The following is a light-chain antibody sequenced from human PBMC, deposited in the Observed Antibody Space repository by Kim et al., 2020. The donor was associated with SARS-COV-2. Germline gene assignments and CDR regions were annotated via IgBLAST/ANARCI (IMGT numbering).Light chain of an antibody. Sequence: SSELTQDPAVSVALGQTVRITCQGDSLRSYYASWYQQKPGQAPVLVIYGKNNRPSGIPDRFSGSSSGNTASLTITGAQAEDEADYYCNSRDSRGNHYVFG. J-gene: IGLJ1*01. CDR2: GKN. CDR1: SLRSYY. V-gene: IGLV3-19*01. CDR3: NSRDSRGNHYV.